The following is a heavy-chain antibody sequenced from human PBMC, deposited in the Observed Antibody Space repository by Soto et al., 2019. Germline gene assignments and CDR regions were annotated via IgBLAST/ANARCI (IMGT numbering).Heavy chain of an antibody. D-gene: IGHD2-2*01. CDR2: MYHSGST. CDR3: ARVPDY. J-gene: IGHJ4*02. CDR1: GGSISSGGYS. V-gene: IGHV4-30-2*01. Sequence: QLQLQESGSGLVKPSQTLSLTCAVSGGSISSGGYSWSWIRQPPGKGLEWIGYMYHSGSTYYNPSLKSRVTISIDSSKNQFSLKLSSVTAADPAVYYCARVPDYWGQGILVTVSS.